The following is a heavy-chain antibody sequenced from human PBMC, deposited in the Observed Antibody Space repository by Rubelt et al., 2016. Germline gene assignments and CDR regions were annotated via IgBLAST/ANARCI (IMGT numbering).Heavy chain of an antibody. J-gene: IGHJ4*02. CDR2: TRGST. Sequence: TRGSTFYADSVKGRFTISRHSSKNTRYLQMNRLRAEDTAVYYCARGSGDYIFDYWGQGTLVTVSS. D-gene: IGHD4-17*01. CDR3: ARGSGDYIFDY. V-gene: IGHV3-53*04.